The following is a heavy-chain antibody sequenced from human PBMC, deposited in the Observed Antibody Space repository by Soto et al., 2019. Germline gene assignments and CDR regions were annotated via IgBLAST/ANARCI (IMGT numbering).Heavy chain of an antibody. Sequence: QVQLVQSGAEVKKPGTSVKVSCKASGYTFTSYGINWVRQAPGQGLEWMGWISGYSGNTNYAQKLRGRVTMTTDTSTSTAYMELRSLRSDDTAVYYCAREGGYSYEYYFDYWGQGTLVTVSS. CDR3: AREGGYSYEYYFDY. D-gene: IGHD5-18*01. J-gene: IGHJ4*02. CDR2: ISGYSGNT. CDR1: GYTFTSYG. V-gene: IGHV1-18*01.